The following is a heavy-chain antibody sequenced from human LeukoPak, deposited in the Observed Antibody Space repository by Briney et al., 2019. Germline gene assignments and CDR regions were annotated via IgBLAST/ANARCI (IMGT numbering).Heavy chain of an antibody. CDR2: ISSSSSYI. D-gene: IGHD3-10*01. Sequence: GGSLRLSCAASGFTFSSYSMNWVRQAPGKGLEWVSSISSSSSYIYYADPVKGRFTISRDNAKNSLYLQMNSLRAEDTAVYYCARDSKTMVRGVPFDYWGQGTLVTVSS. CDR1: GFTFSSYS. V-gene: IGHV3-21*01. J-gene: IGHJ4*02. CDR3: ARDSKTMVRGVPFDY.